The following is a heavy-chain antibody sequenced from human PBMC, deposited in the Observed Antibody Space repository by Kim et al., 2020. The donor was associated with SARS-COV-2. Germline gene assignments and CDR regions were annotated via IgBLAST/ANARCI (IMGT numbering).Heavy chain of an antibody. V-gene: IGHV3-33*05. CDR1: GFTFSSYG. J-gene: IGHJ4*02. CDR3: ASGYDILTGYYNVGGLDY. D-gene: IGHD3-9*01. Sequence: GGYLRLSCAASGFTFSSYGMHWVRQAPGKGLEWVAVISYDGSNKYYADSVKGRFTISRDNSKNTLYLQMNSLRAEDTAVYYCASGYDILTGYYNVGGLDYWGQGTLVTVSS. CDR2: ISYDGSNK.